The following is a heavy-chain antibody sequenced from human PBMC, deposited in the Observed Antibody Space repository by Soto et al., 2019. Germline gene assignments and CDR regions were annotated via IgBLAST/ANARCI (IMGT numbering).Heavy chain of an antibody. D-gene: IGHD1-26*01. CDR2: MYNGGST. J-gene: IGHJ4*02. Sequence: SETLSLTCTVSGDSISSSNYYWGWIRQPPGKGLEWIGSMYNGGSTYYNPSLKSRVTISVDTSKNQFSLELSSVTAADTAVYYCAAVQGGGATFHFWGPGTLVTVSS. CDR1: GDSISSSNYY. V-gene: IGHV4-39*01. CDR3: AAVQGGGATFHF.